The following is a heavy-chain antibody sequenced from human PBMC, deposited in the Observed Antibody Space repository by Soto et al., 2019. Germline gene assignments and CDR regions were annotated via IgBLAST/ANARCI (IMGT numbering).Heavy chain of an antibody. D-gene: IGHD3-22*01. CDR2: INAGNGNT. J-gene: IGHJ3*02. CDR3: ARSTPITMIVVHTGAFDI. V-gene: IGHV1-3*01. CDR1: GYTFTSYA. Sequence: GASLKVSCKASGYTFTSYAMHWVRQAPGQRLEWMGWINAGNGNTKYSQKFQGRVTITRDTSASTAYMELSSLRSEDTAVYYCARSTPITMIVVHTGAFDIWGQGTMVTVSS.